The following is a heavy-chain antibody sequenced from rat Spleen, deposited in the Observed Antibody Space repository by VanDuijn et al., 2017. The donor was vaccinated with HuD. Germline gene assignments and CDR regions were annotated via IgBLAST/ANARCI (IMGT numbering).Heavy chain of an antibody. CDR2: SIYDGSSS. CDR1: GFIFSDYC. CDR3: ARLYSTYINGDVMDA. J-gene: IGHJ4*01. V-gene: IGHV5-29*01. D-gene: IGHD1-2*01. Sequence: EVQLVESDGGLVQPGGSLKLSCAASGFIFSDYCMAWVRQAPTKGLELVATSIYDGSSSLYRDSVKGRFTISRDNAKNTQYLQMDSLRSEDTATYYCARLYSTYINGDVMDAWGQGASVTVSS.